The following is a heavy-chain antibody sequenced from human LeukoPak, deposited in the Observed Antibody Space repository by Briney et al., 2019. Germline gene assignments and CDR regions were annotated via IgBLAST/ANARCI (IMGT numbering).Heavy chain of an antibody. D-gene: IGHD3-10*01. Sequence: ASVNVSCKASGYTFTSYYMHWVRQAPGQGLEWMGVINPSGGSTSYAQKFQGRVTMTRDTSTSTVYMELSSLRSEDTAVYYCARERGSGSYTYYYYGMDVWGQGTTVTVSS. CDR3: ARERGSGSYTYYYYGMDV. J-gene: IGHJ6*02. V-gene: IGHV1-46*01. CDR1: GYTFTSYY. CDR2: INPSGGST.